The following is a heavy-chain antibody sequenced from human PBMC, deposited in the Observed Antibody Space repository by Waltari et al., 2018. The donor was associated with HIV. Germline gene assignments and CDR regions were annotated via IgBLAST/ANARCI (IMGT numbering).Heavy chain of an antibody. J-gene: IGHJ6*02. D-gene: IGHD6-13*01. CDR3: ARDRGYSSTHYGMDV. Sequence: EVQLVESGGGLVQPGGSLRLSCAVSGFTFSSYSMNWVRQAPGKGLEWFSYISSSSSNIYYADSVKGRFTISRDNAKNSLYLQMNSLRAEDTAVYYCARDRGYSSTHYGMDVWGQGTTVTVSS. CDR2: ISSSSSNI. CDR1: GFTFSSYS. V-gene: IGHV3-48*01.